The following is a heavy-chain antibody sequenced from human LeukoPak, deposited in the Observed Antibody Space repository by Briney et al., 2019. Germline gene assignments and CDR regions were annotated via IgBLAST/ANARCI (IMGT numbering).Heavy chain of an antibody. D-gene: IGHD1-26*01. V-gene: IGHV4-39*01. CDR2: MYYSGST. J-gene: IGHJ3*01. CDR1: GGSIRSSSYY. CDR3: ASFGVIVGGRQTSDAYDV. Sequence: SETLSLTCTVSGGSIRSSSYYWGWVRQPPGKGLEWIGCMYYSGSTYYNPSLESRLTISMDVSKNQFSLKLTSVTAADTAVYHCASFGVIVGGRQTSDAYDVWGQGTMVTVSS.